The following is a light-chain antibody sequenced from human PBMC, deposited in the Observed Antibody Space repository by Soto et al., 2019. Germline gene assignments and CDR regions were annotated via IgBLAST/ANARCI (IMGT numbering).Light chain of an antibody. J-gene: IGLJ2*01. Sequence: QSVLTQPASVSGSPGQSITISCTGTSSDVGSYNFVSWFQQHPGKVPKLIIYEGTERPPGVSNRFSASKSGNTASLTISGLQPEDEADYYCCSYAGPSTIFGGGTQLTVL. CDR1: SSDVGSYNF. V-gene: IGLV2-23*01. CDR2: EGT. CDR3: CSYAGPSTI.